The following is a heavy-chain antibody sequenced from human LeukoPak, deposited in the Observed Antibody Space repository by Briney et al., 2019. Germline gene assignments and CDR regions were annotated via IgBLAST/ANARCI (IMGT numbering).Heavy chain of an antibody. J-gene: IGHJ4*02. CDR1: GGSISSYY. D-gene: IGHD6-13*01. CDR3: ARDLPPYSSSWYEHPTTKAYYFDY. Sequence: SETLSLTCTVSGGSISSYYWSWIRQPPGKGLEWIGEINHSGSTNYNPSLKSRVTISVDTSKNQFSLKLSSVTAADTAVYYCARDLPPYSSSWYEHPTTKAYYFDYWGQGTLVTVSS. V-gene: IGHV4-34*01. CDR2: INHSGST.